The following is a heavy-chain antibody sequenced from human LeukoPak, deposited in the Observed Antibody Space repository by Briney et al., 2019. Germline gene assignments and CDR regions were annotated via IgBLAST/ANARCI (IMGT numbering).Heavy chain of an antibody. V-gene: IGHV3-74*01. CDR3: ARQGGPYAFDS. CDR1: GFTFSNSW. D-gene: IGHD3-16*01. Sequence: GGSLRLSCAASGFTFSNSWMHWVRQAPGKGLVWVSRLDSDGSSTTYADSVKGRFTISRDNAKNTLYLQMNSLRPEDTAVYYCARQGGPYAFDSWGQGTMVTVSS. J-gene: IGHJ3*02. CDR2: LDSDGSST.